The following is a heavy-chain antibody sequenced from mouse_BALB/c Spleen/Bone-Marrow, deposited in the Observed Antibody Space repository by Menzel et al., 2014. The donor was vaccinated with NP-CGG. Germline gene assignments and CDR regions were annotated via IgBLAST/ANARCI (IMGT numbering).Heavy chain of an antibody. Sequence: EVQVVESGGGLVQPGGSLKLSCAASGFDFSRYWMSWVRQAPGKGLEWIGEINPDSSTINYTPSLKDKFNISRDNAKNTLYLQMSKVRSEDTALYYCASYDGYYYWYFDVWGAGTTVTVSS. CDR3: ASYDGYYYWYFDV. CDR2: INPDSSTI. D-gene: IGHD2-3*01. V-gene: IGHV4-1*02. J-gene: IGHJ1*01. CDR1: GFDFSRYW.